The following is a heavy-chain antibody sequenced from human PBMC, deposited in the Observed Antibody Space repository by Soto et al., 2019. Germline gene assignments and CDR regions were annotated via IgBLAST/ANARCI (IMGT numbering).Heavy chain of an antibody. CDR1: GYTFIRYA. CDR3: ARHAYPGANYYYYYGMDV. CDR2: INAGNGNT. J-gene: IGHJ6*02. D-gene: IGHD2-2*01. Sequence: ASVKVSCKASGYTFIRYAMNWVRQAPGQRLEWMGWINAGNGNTKYSQKFQGQVTISADKSISTAYLQWSSLKASDTAMYYCARHAYPGANYYYYYGMDVWGQGTTVTVSS. V-gene: IGHV1-3*01.